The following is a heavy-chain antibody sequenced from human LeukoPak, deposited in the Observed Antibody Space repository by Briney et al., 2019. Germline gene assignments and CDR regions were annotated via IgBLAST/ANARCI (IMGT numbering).Heavy chain of an antibody. J-gene: IGHJ4*02. CDR3: ARATRHTYGYPY. V-gene: IGHV4-59*01. CDR1: GGSICNYY. CDR2: IYYDGCT. Sequence: PSETLSLTCTVSGGSICNYYWTWIPQPPGKGLEWIGYIYYDGCTNYSPSLKSRVTISVDTSKRQFFLSLSSVTAADTAVYYCARATRHTYGYPYWGQGTLVTVSS. D-gene: IGHD5-18*01.